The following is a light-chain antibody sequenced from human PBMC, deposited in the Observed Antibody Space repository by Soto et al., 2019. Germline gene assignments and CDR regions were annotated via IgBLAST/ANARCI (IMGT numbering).Light chain of an antibody. V-gene: IGKV1-5*03. CDR1: QSISSW. Sequence: DIQMTQSPSTLYASVGDRVTITCRASQSISSWLAWYQQKPGKAPKLLIYKASSLQSGVPSRFSGSGSGTEFTLNLSSLQPDDFADYYCHQCRSYPWTFGQGTKVEIK. J-gene: IGKJ1*01. CDR2: KAS. CDR3: HQCRSYPWT.